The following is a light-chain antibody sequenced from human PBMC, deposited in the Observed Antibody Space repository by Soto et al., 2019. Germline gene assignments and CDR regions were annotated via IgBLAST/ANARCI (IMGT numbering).Light chain of an antibody. V-gene: IGLV2-18*02. J-gene: IGLJ1*01. CDR2: DVI. CDR3: SSFTTSSTYV. Sequence: QSALTQPPSVSGSPGQSVNISCSGTSSDVGSYNRVSWYQQPPGTAPKLMIYDVISRPSGVPDRFSTSKSGNTASLTISGLQAEDEADYYCSSFTTSSTYVFGTGTKLTVL. CDR1: SSDVGSYNR.